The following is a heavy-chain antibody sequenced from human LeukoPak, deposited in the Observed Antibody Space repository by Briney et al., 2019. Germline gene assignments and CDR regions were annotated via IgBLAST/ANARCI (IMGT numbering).Heavy chain of an antibody. CDR1: GFTFNTYG. V-gene: IGHV3-30*18. Sequence: GGSLRLSCAASGFTFNTYGMYWVRQAPGKGLEWMAVISYDGSNKYYADSVKGRFTISRDDSKNTLFLQMNSLRAEDTALYYCAKLLITRVVIPPALDSWGQGTLVTVSS. J-gene: IGHJ4*02. D-gene: IGHD2/OR15-2a*01. CDR3: AKLLITRVVIPPALDS. CDR2: ISYDGSNK.